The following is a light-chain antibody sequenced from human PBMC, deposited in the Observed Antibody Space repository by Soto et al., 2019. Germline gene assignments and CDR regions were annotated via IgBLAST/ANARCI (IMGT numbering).Light chain of an antibody. Sequence: QSVLTQPASVSGSPGQSITISCTGTSSDVGGYNFVSWYQQHPGKVPKLMIFDVNRRPSGVSDRFSGSKSGNTASLTISGLQAEDEADYYCSSYTSSSTLYVFGTGTKLTVL. CDR3: SSYTSSSTLYV. V-gene: IGLV2-14*03. CDR2: DVN. J-gene: IGLJ1*01. CDR1: SSDVGGYNF.